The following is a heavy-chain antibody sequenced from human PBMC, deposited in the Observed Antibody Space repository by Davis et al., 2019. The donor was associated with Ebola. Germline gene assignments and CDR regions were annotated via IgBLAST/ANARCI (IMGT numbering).Heavy chain of an antibody. J-gene: IGHJ4*02. CDR3: AKDVGDY. Sequence: GGSLRLSCAASGFTFSSYGMHWVRQAPGKGLEWVAVISYDGSNKYYADSVKGRFTISRDNSKNTLYLQMNSLRAEDTAVYYCAKDVGDYLGQGTLVTVSS. V-gene: IGHV3-30*18. CDR2: ISYDGSNK. CDR1: GFTFSSYG. D-gene: IGHD1-26*01.